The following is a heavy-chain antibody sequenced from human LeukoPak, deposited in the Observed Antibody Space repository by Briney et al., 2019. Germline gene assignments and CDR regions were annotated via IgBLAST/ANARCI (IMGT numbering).Heavy chain of an antibody. V-gene: IGHV4-38-2*02. CDR1: GYSISSGYY. D-gene: IGHD2-2*01. J-gene: IGHJ3*02. Sequence: SETLSLTCTVSGYSISSGYYWGWVRQPPGKRLEWIGRIYHSGRTYYSTSLKSPVTISVDTSRNLSSLQSSSVTAADTAVYHCARAYCRSATCPRPTVFDICGQGTMVTASS. CDR2: IYHSGRT. CDR3: ARAYCRSATCPRPTVFDI.